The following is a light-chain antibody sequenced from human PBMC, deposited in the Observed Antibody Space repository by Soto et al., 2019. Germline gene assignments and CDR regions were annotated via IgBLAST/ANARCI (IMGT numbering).Light chain of an antibody. J-gene: IGKJ1*01. Sequence: EIVTTQSPATLSVSPGERATLSCRASQSVSSNLAWYRQKPGQAPRLLIYGASTRATGIPARFSGSGSGTEFTLTISSLQSEDFAVYYCQQYNNWLTWTFGQGTKVDIK. CDR2: GAS. V-gene: IGKV3-15*01. CDR1: QSVSSN. CDR3: QQYNNWLTWT.